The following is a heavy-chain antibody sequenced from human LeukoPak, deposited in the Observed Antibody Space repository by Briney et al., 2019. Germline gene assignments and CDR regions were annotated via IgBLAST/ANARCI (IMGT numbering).Heavy chain of an antibody. CDR1: GYTFTSYA. CDR3: AREGVPEDGDIVVVVAGHPAPGWFDP. Sequence: ASVKVSCKASGYTFTSYAMNWVRQAPGQGLEWMGWINTNTGNPTYAQGFTGRFVFSLDTSVSTAYLQISSLKAEDTAVYYCAREGVPEDGDIVVVVAGHPAPGWFDPWGQGTLVTVSS. V-gene: IGHV7-4-1*02. D-gene: IGHD2-15*01. J-gene: IGHJ5*02. CDR2: INTNTGNP.